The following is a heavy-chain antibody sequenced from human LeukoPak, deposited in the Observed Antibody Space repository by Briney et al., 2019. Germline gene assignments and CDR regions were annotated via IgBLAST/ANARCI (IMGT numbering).Heavy chain of an antibody. Sequence: SVKVSCMASGGTFSSYAISWVRQAPGQGLEWMGGIIPIFGTANYAQKFQGRVTITADESTSTAYMELSSLRSEDTAVYYCATRKYYYDSSGYFGYYWGQGTLVTVSS. D-gene: IGHD3-22*01. CDR1: GGTFSSYA. V-gene: IGHV1-69*13. CDR3: ATRKYYYDSSGYFGYY. CDR2: IIPIFGTA. J-gene: IGHJ4*02.